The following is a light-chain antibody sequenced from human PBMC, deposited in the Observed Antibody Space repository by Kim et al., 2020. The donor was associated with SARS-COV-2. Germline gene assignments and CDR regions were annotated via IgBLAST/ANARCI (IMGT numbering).Light chain of an antibody. V-gene: IGLV2-14*03. Sequence: QSALTQPASVSGSRGRSITIHCTGTSSDVGGYDFVSWYQHLPGRAPKLVIYDVTNRPSGVSDRFSGSKSGNRASLTITGLQAEDEADYYCSSFTSSSKVAFGGGTQLTVL. CDR2: DVT. CDR3: SSFTSSSKVA. J-gene: IGLJ2*01. CDR1: SSDVGGYDF.